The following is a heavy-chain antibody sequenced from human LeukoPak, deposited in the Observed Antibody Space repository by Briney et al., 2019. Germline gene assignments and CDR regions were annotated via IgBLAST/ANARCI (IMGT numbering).Heavy chain of an antibody. CDR1: GGSISSYY. Sequence: PSETLSLTCTVSGGSISSYYWSWIRQPPGKGLEWIGEINHSGSTNYNPSLKSRVTISVDTSKNQFSLKLSSVTAADTAVYYCARRRAGYSSSWYSGYFDYWGQGILVTVSS. D-gene: IGHD6-13*01. CDR3: ARRRAGYSSSWYSGYFDY. CDR2: INHSGST. J-gene: IGHJ4*02. V-gene: IGHV4-34*01.